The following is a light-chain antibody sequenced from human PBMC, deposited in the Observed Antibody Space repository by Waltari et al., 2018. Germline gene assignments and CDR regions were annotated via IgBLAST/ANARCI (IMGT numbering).Light chain of an antibody. CDR3: QQYGSSIMYT. CDR1: QSLTKRY. V-gene: IGKV3-20*01. Sequence: LTQSPGTLSLSPGERATLSCRASQSLTKRYLAWYQQKPGQAPRLVIYGASSRAAGIPDRFSGSGSGTDFTLTISRLEPEDFAVYYCQQYGSSIMYTFGQGTKLEIK. J-gene: IGKJ2*01. CDR2: GAS.